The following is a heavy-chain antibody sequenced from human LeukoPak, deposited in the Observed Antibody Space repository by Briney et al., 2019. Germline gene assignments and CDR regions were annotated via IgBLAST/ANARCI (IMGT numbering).Heavy chain of an antibody. CDR2: ISYDGSNK. J-gene: IGHJ5*02. V-gene: IGHV3-30-3*01. D-gene: IGHD2-2*01. CDR1: GFTFSSYA. Sequence: GRSLRLSCAASGFTFSSYAMHWVRQAPGKGLEWVAVISYDGSNKYYADSVKGRFTISRDNSKNTLYLQMNSLRAEDTAVYYCASSHPIVVGRDWFDPWGQGTLVTVSS. CDR3: ASSHPIVVGRDWFDP.